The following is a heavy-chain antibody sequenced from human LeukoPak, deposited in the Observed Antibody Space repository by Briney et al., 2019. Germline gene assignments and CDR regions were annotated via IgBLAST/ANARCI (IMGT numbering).Heavy chain of an antibody. CDR1: GGAFSNFA. CDR2: VIPIFGTA. J-gene: IGHJ4*02. Sequence: SVKVSCKASGGAFSNFAISWVRHAPGQGLEWMGGVIPIFGTANYAQRFQGRVTITADESTSTVYMELSSLRSEDTAMYYCARASGDSSNYDFPKPYSYWGQGTLVTVSS. D-gene: IGHD3-22*01. V-gene: IGHV1-69*13. CDR3: ARASGDSSNYDFPKPYSY.